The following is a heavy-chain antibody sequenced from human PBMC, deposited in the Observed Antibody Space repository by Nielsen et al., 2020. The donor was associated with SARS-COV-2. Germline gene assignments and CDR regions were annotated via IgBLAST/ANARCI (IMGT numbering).Heavy chain of an antibody. CDR3: ARGGITMGWFDH. CDR2: MNPNSGNT. D-gene: IGHD3-10*01. V-gene: IGHV1-8*01. CDR1: GYTFTSYD. J-gene: IGHJ5*02. Sequence: ASVKVSCKASGYTFTSYDINWVRQATGQGLEWMGWMNPNSGNTGYAQKFQGRVTMTRNTSISTAYMELSSLRSEDTAVYYCARGGITMGWFDHWGQGTLVTVSS.